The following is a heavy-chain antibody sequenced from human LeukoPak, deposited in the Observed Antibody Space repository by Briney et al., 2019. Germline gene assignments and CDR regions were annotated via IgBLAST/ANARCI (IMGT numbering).Heavy chain of an antibody. CDR1: GGSISSYY. D-gene: IGHD1-26*01. CDR3: ASVVGATADY. J-gene: IGHJ4*02. CDR2: IYYSGST. Sequence: SETLSLTCTVSGGSISSYYWSWIRQPAGKGLEWIGSIYYSGSTYYNPSLKSRVTISVDTSKNQFSLKLSSVTAADTAVYCCASVVGATADYWGQGTLVTVSS. V-gene: IGHV4-4*07.